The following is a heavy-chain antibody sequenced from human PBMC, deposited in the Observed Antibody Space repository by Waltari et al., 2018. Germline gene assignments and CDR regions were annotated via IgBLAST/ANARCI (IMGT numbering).Heavy chain of an antibody. Sequence: QVDPVQSGCEVKKPGASVKVSCKTSGYIFNDYYINWVRRAPGQGLEWMGWINPNGGATYYAPKFRDRVTISTDTSIGTVYMHLTSLTSDDTALYFCARLSEYWGQGTLITVSS. V-gene: IGHV1-2*02. CDR3: ARLSEY. CDR1: GYIFNDYY. CDR2: INPNGGAT. J-gene: IGHJ1*01.